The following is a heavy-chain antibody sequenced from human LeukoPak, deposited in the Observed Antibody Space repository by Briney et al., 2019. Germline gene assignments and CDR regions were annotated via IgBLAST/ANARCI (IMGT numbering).Heavy chain of an antibody. CDR3: ARRGRDGYSDPFDY. Sequence: PSETLSLTCTVSGGSISSSSHYWGWIRQPPGKGLEWIGSIYYSGSTYYNPSLKSRVTISVDTSKNQFSLKLSSVTAADTAVFYCARRGRDGYSDPFDYWGQGTLVTVSS. J-gene: IGHJ4*02. CDR1: GGSISSSSHY. V-gene: IGHV4-39*01. D-gene: IGHD5-24*01. CDR2: IYYSGST.